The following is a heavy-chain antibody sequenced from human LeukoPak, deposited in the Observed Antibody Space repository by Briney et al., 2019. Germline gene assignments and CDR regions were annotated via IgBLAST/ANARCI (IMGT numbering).Heavy chain of an antibody. CDR2: IYTSGST. CDR3: ARVPSGIDWRNKLGYCSSTSCRGENWFDP. D-gene: IGHD2-2*01. CDR1: GGSISSYY. J-gene: IGHJ5*02. Sequence: SETLSLTCTVSGGSISSYYWSWIRQPAGKGLEWIGRIYTSGSTNYNPSLKSRVTMSVDTSKNQFSLKLSSVTAADTAVYYCARVPSGIDWRNKLGYCSSTSCRGENWFDPWGQGTLVTVSS. V-gene: IGHV4-4*07.